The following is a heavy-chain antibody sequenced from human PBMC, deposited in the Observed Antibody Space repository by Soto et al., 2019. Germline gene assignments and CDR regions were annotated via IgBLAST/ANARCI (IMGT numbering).Heavy chain of an antibody. CDR1: GGSTGSSGYY. J-gene: IGHJ5*01. CDR3: ARDWGPYWFDS. CDR2: ISYKGTP. D-gene: IGHD3-16*01. V-gene: IGHV4-39*06. Sequence: SETLSLTCTVSGGSTGSSGYYWGWIRQPPGKGLEWIASISYKGTPYYNPSLQSRVTISLDTSSNQFALTMNTVSASDTAVYYCARDWGPYWFDSWGQGILVTVSS.